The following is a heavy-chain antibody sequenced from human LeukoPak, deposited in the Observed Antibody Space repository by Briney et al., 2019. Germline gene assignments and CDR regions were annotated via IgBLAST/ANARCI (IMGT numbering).Heavy chain of an antibody. V-gene: IGHV4-4*07. CDR1: GGSISSYY. J-gene: IGHJ4*02. CDR2: IYTSGST. CDR3: ARGEMPESEFDY. Sequence: SETLSLTCAVSGGSISSYYWSWIRQPAGKGLEWIGRIYTSGSTNYNPSLKSRVTMSVDTSKNQFSLKLSSVTAADTAVYYCARGEMPESEFDYWGQGTLVTVSS. D-gene: IGHD5-24*01.